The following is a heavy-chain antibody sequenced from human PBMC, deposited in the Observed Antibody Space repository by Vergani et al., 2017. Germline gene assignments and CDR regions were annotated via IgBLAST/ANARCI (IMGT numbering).Heavy chain of an antibody. Sequence: EVQLVQSGAEVKKPGESLKISCKGSGYSFTSYWIGWVRQMPGKGLKWRGIIYPGDSDTRYSPSFQGQVTISADKSISTAYLQWSSLKASDTAMYYCGRLAQYSSGWYLEGFWFDPWGEGTLVTVSS. CDR1: GYSFTSYW. CDR2: IYPGDSDT. V-gene: IGHV5-51*01. J-gene: IGHJ5*02. D-gene: IGHD6-19*01. CDR3: GRLAQYSSGWYLEGFWFDP.